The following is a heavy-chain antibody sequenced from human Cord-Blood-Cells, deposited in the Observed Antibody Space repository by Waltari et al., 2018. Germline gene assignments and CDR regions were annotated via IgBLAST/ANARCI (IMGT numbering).Heavy chain of an antibody. J-gene: IGHJ2*01. CDR2: INPNSGGK. CDR3: ARGAAGESYWYFDL. V-gene: IGHV1-2*04. Sequence: QVQLVQSGAEVKKPGASVKVSCKASGYTFTGYYMHWVRQAPGQGLEWMGCINPNSGGKNYAQKFQGWVTMTRDTSISTAYMELSRLRSDDTAVYYCARGAAGESYWYFDLWGRGTLVTVSS. CDR1: GYTFTGYY. D-gene: IGHD7-27*01.